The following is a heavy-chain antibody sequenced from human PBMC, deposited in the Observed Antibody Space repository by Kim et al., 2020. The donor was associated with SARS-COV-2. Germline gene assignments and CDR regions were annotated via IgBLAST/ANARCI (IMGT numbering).Heavy chain of an antibody. CDR1: GFTFGDYA. D-gene: IGHD3-9*01. J-gene: IGHJ3*02. V-gene: IGHV3-9*01. CDR2: ISWNSGSI. Sequence: GGSLRLSCAASGFTFGDYAMHWVRQAPGKGLEWVSGISWNSGSIGYADSVKGRFTISRDNAKNSLYLQMNSLRAEDTALYYCAKAYYDILTGLYDAFDIWGQGTMVTVSS. CDR3: AKAYYDILTGLYDAFDI.